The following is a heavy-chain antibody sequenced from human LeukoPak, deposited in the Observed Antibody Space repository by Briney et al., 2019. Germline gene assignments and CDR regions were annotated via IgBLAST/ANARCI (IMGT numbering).Heavy chain of an antibody. CDR2: ISGSGGST. V-gene: IGHV3-23*01. Sequence: PGGSLRLSCAASGFTFSDYYMSWVRQAPGKGLEWVSAISGSGGSTYYADSVKGRFTISRDNSKNTLYLQMNSLRAEDTAVYYCAKDLNYYDSRDVVDPWGQGTLVTVSS. D-gene: IGHD3-22*01. J-gene: IGHJ5*02. CDR1: GFTFSDYY. CDR3: AKDLNYYDSRDVVDP.